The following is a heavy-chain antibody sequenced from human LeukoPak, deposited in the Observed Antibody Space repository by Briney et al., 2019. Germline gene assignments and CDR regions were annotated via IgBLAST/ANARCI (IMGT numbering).Heavy chain of an antibody. V-gene: IGHV3-48*03. CDR2: ISSSGSTI. J-gene: IGHJ5*02. CDR3: AREHYYYGSGSYNWFDP. CDR1: GFTFSSYE. Sequence: GGSLRLSCAASGFTFSSYEMNWVRQAPGKGLEWVSYISSSGSTIYYADSVKGRFTISRDNAKNLLYLQMNSLRAEDTAVYYCAREHYYYGSGSYNWFDPWGQGTLVTVSS. D-gene: IGHD3-10*01.